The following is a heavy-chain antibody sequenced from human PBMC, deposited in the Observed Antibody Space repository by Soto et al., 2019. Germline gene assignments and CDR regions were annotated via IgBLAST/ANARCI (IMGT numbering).Heavy chain of an antibody. J-gene: IGHJ4*02. V-gene: IGHV2-5*02. CDR2: IYWDDDE. CDR3: AHSRNLITEDAQVGDFDS. D-gene: IGHD3-10*01. CDR1: GFSLTTDGEG. Sequence: QITLKESGPTLVKPTQTLTLTCSFSGFSLTTDGEGVGWVRQTPGEALEWLALIYWDDDERYSPSLKTRLTITKDTSKNQVVLIMTNMAPMDTATYYYAHSRNLITEDAQVGDFDSWGQGTLVTVSS.